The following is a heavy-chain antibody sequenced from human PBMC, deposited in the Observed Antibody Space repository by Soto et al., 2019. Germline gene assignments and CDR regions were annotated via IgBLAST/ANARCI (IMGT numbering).Heavy chain of an antibody. CDR2: ISSSSYI. J-gene: IGHJ4*02. CDR3: ARDLVAYCGGDCYGPDY. V-gene: IGHV3-21*01. D-gene: IGHD2-21*01. Sequence: GGSLRLSCAASGFTFSSYSMNWVRQAPGKGLEWVSSISSSSYIYYADSVKGRFTISRDNAKNSLYLQMNSLRAEDTAVYYCARDLVAYCGGDCYGPDYWGQGTLVTVSS. CDR1: GFTFSSYS.